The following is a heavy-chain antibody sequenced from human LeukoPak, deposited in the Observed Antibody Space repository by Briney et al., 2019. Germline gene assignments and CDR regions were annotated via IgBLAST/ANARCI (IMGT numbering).Heavy chain of an antibody. J-gene: IGHJ4*02. Sequence: QAGGSLRLSCAASGFTFSSYGMHWVRQAPGKGLEWVAVIWYDGSNKYYADSVKGRFTISRDNSKNTLYLQMNSLRAEDTAVYYCARDGPTPGGGYSGYASSGYEGDFDYWGQGTLVTVSS. D-gene: IGHD5-12*01. V-gene: IGHV3-33*01. CDR1: GFTFSSYG. CDR3: ARDGPTPGGGYSGYASSGYEGDFDY. CDR2: IWYDGSNK.